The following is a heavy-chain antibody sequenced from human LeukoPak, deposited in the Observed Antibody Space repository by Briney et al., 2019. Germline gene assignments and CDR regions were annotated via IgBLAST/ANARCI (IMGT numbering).Heavy chain of an antibody. V-gene: IGHV3-23*01. CDR3: AKNDGHYDFWSGYYPFFDY. CDR2: ISGSGGST. J-gene: IGHJ4*02. Sequence: GGSLRLSCAASGFTFSSYAMSWVRQAPGKGLEWVSAISGSGGSTYYADSVKGRFTISRDNSKNTLYLQMNSLRAEDTAVYYCAKNDGHYDFWSGYYPFFDYWGQGTLVTVSS. D-gene: IGHD3-3*01. CDR1: GFTFSSYA.